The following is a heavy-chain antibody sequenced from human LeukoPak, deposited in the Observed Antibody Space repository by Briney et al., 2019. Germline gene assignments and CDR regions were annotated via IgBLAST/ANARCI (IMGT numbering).Heavy chain of an antibody. CDR2: ISSSSTTI. Sequence: PGGSLRLSRAHSGFTFSSYSVNCGCQAPGQGLEWVSFISSSSTTIYYADSVKGRFTISRDNAKNSMYLQVNSLRGEDTAVYYCPKSESYRFDYWGQGTLVTVSS. CDR3: PKSESYRFDY. CDR1: GFTFSSYS. V-gene: IGHV3-48*01. J-gene: IGHJ4*02. D-gene: IGHD1-26*01.